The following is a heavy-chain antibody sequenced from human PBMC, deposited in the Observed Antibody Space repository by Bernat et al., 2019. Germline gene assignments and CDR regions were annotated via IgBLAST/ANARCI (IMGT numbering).Heavy chain of an antibody. D-gene: IGHD3-3*01. CDR1: GGSISSGDYY. CDR3: ARDHLSAIFGVAVYYYYGMDV. V-gene: IGHV4-30-4*01. Sequence: QVQLQESGPGLVKPSQTLSLTCTVSGGSISSGDYYWSWIRQPPGKGLEWIGYIYYSGSTYYNPSLKSRVTISVDTSKNQFSLKLSSVTAADTAVYYCARDHLSAIFGVAVYYYYGMDVWGQGTTVTVSS. J-gene: IGHJ6*02. CDR2: IYYSGST.